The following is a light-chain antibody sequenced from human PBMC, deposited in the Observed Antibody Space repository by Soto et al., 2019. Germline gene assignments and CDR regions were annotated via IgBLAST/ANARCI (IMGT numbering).Light chain of an antibody. CDR2: GAS. CDR1: QSINSNY. V-gene: IGKV3-20*01. J-gene: IGKJ1*01. CDR3: QQYGSLPRT. Sequence: EIVLTQSPGSLSLSPGERATLSCRASQSINSNYLAWYRQKPGQAPRLLIYGASRRATDIPDRFSGSVSGTDFTLTISTLEPEDFAVYYCQQYGSLPRTFGQGTKVEIQ.